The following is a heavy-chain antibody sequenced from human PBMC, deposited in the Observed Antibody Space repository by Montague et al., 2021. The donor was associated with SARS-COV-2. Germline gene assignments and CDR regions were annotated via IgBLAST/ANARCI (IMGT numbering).Heavy chain of an antibody. Sequence: SETLSLTCAVYGGSFSGYYWSWTRQPPGKGLEWIGEINHSGSTNYNPSLKSRVTISVDASKNQFSLKLSSVTAADTAVYYCARGGDMNWFDPWGQGTLVTVSS. CDR3: ARGGDMNWFDP. V-gene: IGHV4-34*01. CDR1: GGSFSGYY. CDR2: INHSGST. D-gene: IGHD2-21*01. J-gene: IGHJ5*02.